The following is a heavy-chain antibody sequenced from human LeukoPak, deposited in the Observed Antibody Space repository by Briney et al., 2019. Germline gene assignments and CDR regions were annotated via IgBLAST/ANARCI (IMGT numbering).Heavy chain of an antibody. D-gene: IGHD1-7*01. CDR3: AKDRGNSYYYYYMDV. Sequence: GGSLRLSCAASGFTFDDYAMHWVRQAPGKGLEWVSGISWNSGSIGYADSVKGRFTISRDNAKNSLYLQMNSLRAEDMALYYCAKDRGNSYYYYYMDVWGKGTTVTVSS. J-gene: IGHJ6*03. CDR2: ISWNSGSI. V-gene: IGHV3-9*03. CDR1: GFTFDDYA.